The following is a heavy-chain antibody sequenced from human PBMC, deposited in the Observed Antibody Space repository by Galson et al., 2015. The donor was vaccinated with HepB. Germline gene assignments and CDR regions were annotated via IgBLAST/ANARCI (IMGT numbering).Heavy chain of an antibody. CDR1: GDSVSSISVS. D-gene: IGHD2-15*01. J-gene: IGHJ4*02. V-gene: IGHV6-1*01. CDR2: TYYRSKWYN. Sequence: CAISGDSVSSISVSWNWIRQSPSRGLEWLGRTYYRSKWYNEYATSVKSRITINPDTSKNQFSLHLKSVSPEDTAVYYCARGYSAIRQSDYWGQGTLVTVSS. CDR3: ARGYSAIRQSDY.